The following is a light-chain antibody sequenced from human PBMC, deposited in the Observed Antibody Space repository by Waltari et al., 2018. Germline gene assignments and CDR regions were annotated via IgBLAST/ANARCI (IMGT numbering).Light chain of an antibody. Sequence: EIVLTQSPGTASLSPGERVTLSCRASQSVGSSSLAWYQQKPGQAPRLVIYRASRRATGIPDRFSGSGSGTDFRLTISRLEPEDFAVYYCQQHGTLPATFGQGTKVELK. CDR1: QSVGSSS. CDR2: RAS. J-gene: IGKJ1*01. V-gene: IGKV3-20*01. CDR3: QQHGTLPAT.